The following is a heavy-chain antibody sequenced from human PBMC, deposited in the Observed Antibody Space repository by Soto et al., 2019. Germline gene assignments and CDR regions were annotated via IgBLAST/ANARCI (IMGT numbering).Heavy chain of an antibody. J-gene: IGHJ4*02. Sequence: QVQLVESGGGVAQPGRSLRLSCAASGFTFSSYAMHWVRQAPGKGLEWVAVISYDGSNKYYADSVKGRFSISRDNSKNTLYLQMNSLRAEDTAVYYCARHKRDLRFLEWSYYFDYWGQGTLVTVSS. CDR1: GFTFSSYA. CDR3: ARHKRDLRFLEWSYYFDY. D-gene: IGHD3-3*01. V-gene: IGHV3-30-3*01. CDR2: ISYDGSNK.